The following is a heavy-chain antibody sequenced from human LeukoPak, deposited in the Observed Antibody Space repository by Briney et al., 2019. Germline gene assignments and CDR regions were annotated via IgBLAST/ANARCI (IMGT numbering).Heavy chain of an antibody. J-gene: IGHJ4*02. CDR2: ISGSGGST. CDR1: GFTFSSYA. D-gene: IGHD3-10*01. Sequence: GGSLRLSCAASGFTFSSYAMSWVRQAPGKGLEWVSAISGSGGSTYYADSVKGRFTISRDNSKNTLYLQMNSLRAEDTAVYYCAKHVWDYYGSGSYPDYWGQGTLVTVFS. CDR3: AKHVWDYYGSGSYPDY. V-gene: IGHV3-23*01.